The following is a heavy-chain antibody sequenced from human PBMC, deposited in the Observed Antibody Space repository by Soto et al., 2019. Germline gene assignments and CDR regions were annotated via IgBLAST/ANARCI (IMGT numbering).Heavy chain of an antibody. CDR2: VNSDGSST. CDR3: ARINSRATLDY. D-gene: IGHD4-4*01. V-gene: IGHV3-74*01. CDR1: GFTFYESL. J-gene: IGHJ4*02. Sequence: PGGSLRLSCASSGFTFYESLMHWVRQAPGKRLESVSHVNSDGSSTTYADSVKGRFTISRDNAKNTVYLQMNSLRVEDTAIYYCARINSRATLDYWGQGALVTVSS.